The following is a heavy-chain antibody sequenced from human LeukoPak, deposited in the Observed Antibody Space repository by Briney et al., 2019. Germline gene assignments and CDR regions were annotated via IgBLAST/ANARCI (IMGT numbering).Heavy chain of an antibody. V-gene: IGHV4-34*01. CDR2: INHSGST. D-gene: IGHD3-3*01. J-gene: IGHJ4*02. Sequence: LETLSLTCAVYGGSFSGYYWSWIRQPPGKGLEWIGEINHSGSTNYNPSLKSRVTISVDTSKNQFSLKLSSVTAADTAVYYCARGARWYYDFWSGYYHWGQGTLVTVSS. CDR1: GGSFSGYY. CDR3: ARGARWYYDFWSGYYH.